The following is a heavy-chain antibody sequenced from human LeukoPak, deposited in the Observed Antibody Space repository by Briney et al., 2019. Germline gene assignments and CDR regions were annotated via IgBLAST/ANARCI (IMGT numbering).Heavy chain of an antibody. CDR3: AVLDNENCGGDCYPD. D-gene: IGHD2-21*02. CDR2: IKFDGSST. CDR1: GFTFSTFW. V-gene: IGHV3-74*01. Sequence: PGGSLRLSCAASGFTFSTFWMHWVRQAPGKGLVWVSRIKFDGSSTNYADSVKGRFTISRDNAKKTLYLQMNSLRAEDTAIYYCAVLDNENCGGDCYPDWGQGTLVTVSS. J-gene: IGHJ4*02.